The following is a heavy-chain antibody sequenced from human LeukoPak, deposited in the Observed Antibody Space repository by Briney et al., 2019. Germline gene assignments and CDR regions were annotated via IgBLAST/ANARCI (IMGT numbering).Heavy chain of an antibody. D-gene: IGHD3-22*01. CDR2: INSDGSST. Sequence: GGSLRLSCAASGFTFSNHWMHWVRQAPGKGLVWVSRINSDGSSTSYADSVKGRFTISRDNAKNTLYLQMNSLRAEDTAVYYCARGLYYYDSSGYGAYWGQGTLVTVSS. V-gene: IGHV3-74*01. J-gene: IGHJ4*02. CDR3: ARGLYYYDSSGYGAY. CDR1: GFTFSNHW.